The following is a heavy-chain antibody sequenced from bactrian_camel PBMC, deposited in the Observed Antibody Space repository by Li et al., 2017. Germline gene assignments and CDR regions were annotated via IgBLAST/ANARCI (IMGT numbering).Heavy chain of an antibody. CDR1: GSRFSNYD. D-gene: IGHD6*01. Sequence: VQLVESGGALVQPGGSLRLSCAASGSRFSNYDMSWVRRPPGKGLEWVSGINGGGGSMYYADSVKGRFTISRDDADNTMYLQLNSLKSEDTAMYYCAKHGGWYGLWKWEYDYWGQGTQVTVS. J-gene: IGHJ4*01. CDR2: INGGGGSM. V-gene: IGHV3S40*01. CDR3: AKHGGWYGLWKWEYDY.